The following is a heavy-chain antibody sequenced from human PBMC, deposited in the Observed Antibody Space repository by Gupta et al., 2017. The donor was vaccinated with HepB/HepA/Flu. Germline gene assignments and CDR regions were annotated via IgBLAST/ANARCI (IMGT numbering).Heavy chain of an antibody. CDR3: ARVNDNYDFWSGFDY. D-gene: IGHD3-3*01. J-gene: IGHJ4*02. Sequence: EVQLLESGGGWVQPGGSLRLSCAASGFTLRRSAMSWVRQGPGKGLEGVSGITGTGGSTYYADSVKGRFTISRDNSKNTLYLQMNSLRGDDTAVYYCARVNDNYDFWSGFDYWGQGSRVSVSS. V-gene: IGHV3-23*01. CDR2: ITGTGGST. CDR1: GFTLRRSA.